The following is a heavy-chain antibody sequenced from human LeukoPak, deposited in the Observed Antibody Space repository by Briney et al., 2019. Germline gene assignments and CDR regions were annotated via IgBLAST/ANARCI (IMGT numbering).Heavy chain of an antibody. CDR2: LSFDGNHQ. D-gene: IGHD6-19*01. V-gene: IGHV3-30*03. CDR3: ARDWFNSGWYLDH. Sequence: PGGSVRLSCAASGFTFSSFGMHWVRQAPGRGLEWVALLSFDGNHQFYADSVKGRFTLSRDNFKNMVFLEMTSLRVEDTAVYYCARDWFNSGWYLDHWGQGALVTVSS. CDR1: GFTFSSFG. J-gene: IGHJ4*02.